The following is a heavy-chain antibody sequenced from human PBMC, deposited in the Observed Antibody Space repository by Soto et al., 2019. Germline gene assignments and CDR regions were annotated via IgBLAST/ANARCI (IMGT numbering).Heavy chain of an antibody. V-gene: IGHV1-18*01. CDR3: ARRLVYSSSYHYYYGMDV. CDR1: GYTFTSYG. CDR2: ISAYNGNT. J-gene: IGHJ6*02. Sequence: ASVKVSCKASGYTFTSYGISWVRQAPGQGLEWMGWISAYNGNTNYAQKLQGRVTMTTDTSTSTAYMELRSLRSDDTAVYYCARRLVYSSSYHYYYGMDVWGQGTTVTVSS. D-gene: IGHD6-13*01.